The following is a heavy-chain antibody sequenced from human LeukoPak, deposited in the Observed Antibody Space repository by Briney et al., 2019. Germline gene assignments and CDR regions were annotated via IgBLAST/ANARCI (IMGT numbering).Heavy chain of an antibody. CDR2: INPSGGST. Sequence: ASVKVSCKASGYIFTSYFMHWVRQAPGQGLEWMGLINPSGGSTRYAQKFQGRVTMTRDTSISTAYMELSRLRSDDTAVYYCARRVGATINWFDPWGQGTLVTVSS. CDR3: ARRVGATINWFDP. D-gene: IGHD1-26*01. V-gene: IGHV1-46*01. J-gene: IGHJ5*02. CDR1: GYIFTSYF.